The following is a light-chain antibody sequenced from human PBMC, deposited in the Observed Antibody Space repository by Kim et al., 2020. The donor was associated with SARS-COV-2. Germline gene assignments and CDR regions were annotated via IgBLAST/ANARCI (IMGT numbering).Light chain of an antibody. CDR3: CSYADNSQV. V-gene: IGLV2-23*02. Sequence: QSALTQPASVSGSPGQSITVSCTGTSSDVGSYSLVSWYQQHPGKAPKLIIYEVTKRPSGVSDRFSGSKSGITASLTISGLQAEDEADYYCCSYADNSQVFGGGTQLTVL. CDR1: SSDVGSYSL. J-gene: IGLJ3*02. CDR2: EVT.